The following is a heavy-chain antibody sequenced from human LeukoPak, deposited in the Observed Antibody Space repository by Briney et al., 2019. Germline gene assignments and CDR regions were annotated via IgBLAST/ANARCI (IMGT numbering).Heavy chain of an antibody. CDR3: ARVAIAAAGTMDV. CDR2: IIPIFGTA. V-gene: IGHV1-69*05. CDR1: GGTFSSYA. D-gene: IGHD6-13*01. Sequence: ASVKVSCKASGGTFSSYAISWVRQAPGPGLEWMGGIIPIFGTANYAQKFQGRVTITTDESTSTAYMELSSLRSEDTAVYYCARVAIAAAGTMDVWGKGTTVTVSS. J-gene: IGHJ6*03.